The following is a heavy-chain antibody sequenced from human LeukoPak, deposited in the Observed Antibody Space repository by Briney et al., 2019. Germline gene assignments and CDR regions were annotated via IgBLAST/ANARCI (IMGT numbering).Heavy chain of an antibody. CDR3: ARHGSGYWGYYFDY. D-gene: IGHD3-22*01. J-gene: IGHJ4*02. V-gene: IGHV3-48*03. CDR2: ISSSGSTI. CDR1: GFTFSSYE. Sequence: GGSLRLSCAASGFTFSSYEMNWVRQAPGKGLEWVSYISSSGSTIYYADSVKGRFTISRDNAKNSLYLQMNSLRAEDTAVYYCARHGSGYWGYYFDYWGQGTLVTVSS.